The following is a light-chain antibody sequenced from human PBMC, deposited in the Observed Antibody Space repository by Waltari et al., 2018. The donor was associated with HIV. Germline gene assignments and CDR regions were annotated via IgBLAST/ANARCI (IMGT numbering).Light chain of an antibody. CDR3: QQSYSIPPS. V-gene: IGKV1-39*01. Sequence: DIQMTQSPSSLSASVGDRVSIPCRASQSISSYLNWYQQKSGKAPNLLIYDASTLQSGVQSRFSGGGSGTDFTLTISSLQPEDFAIYYCQQSYSIPPSFGQGTRLEIK. J-gene: IGKJ5*01. CDR1: QSISSY. CDR2: DAS.